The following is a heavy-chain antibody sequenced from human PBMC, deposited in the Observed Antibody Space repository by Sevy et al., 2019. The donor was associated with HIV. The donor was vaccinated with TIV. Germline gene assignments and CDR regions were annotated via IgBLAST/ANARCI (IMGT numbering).Heavy chain of an antibody. J-gene: IGHJ4*02. V-gene: IGHV1-24*01. CDR2: FDPDDGET. CDR1: GYTLIESS. CDR3: VTVRTRFLVDQYSFEY. D-gene: IGHD3-3*01. Sequence: ASVKVSCKVSGYTLIESSIHWVRQAPGKGLEWMGGFDPDDGETIYAQNFQGRVTITEDTYTDTAYLELSSLTSDDAGVYFCVTVRTRFLVDQYSFEYWGQGTLVTVSS.